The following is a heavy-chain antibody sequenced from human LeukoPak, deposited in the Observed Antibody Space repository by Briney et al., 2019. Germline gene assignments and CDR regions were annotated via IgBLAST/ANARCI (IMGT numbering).Heavy chain of an antibody. CDR2: ISDIGSI. D-gene: IGHD3-16*01. CDR1: GGSISSYY. CDR3: ARGSYDYVWGSYLPDY. Sequence: SETLSLTCTVSGGSISSYYWSWIRQPPGKGLEWIAYISDIGSINYNPSLKSRVTISLDTSKNQFSLKLSSVTAADTAVYYCARGSYDYVWGSYLPDYWGQGTLVTVSS. J-gene: IGHJ4*02. V-gene: IGHV4-59*01.